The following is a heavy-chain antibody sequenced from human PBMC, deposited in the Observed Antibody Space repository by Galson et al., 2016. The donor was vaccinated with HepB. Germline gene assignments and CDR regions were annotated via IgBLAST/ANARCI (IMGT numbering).Heavy chain of an antibody. CDR3: ARDATSRATHATFYM. Sequence: ETLSLTCTVSSDSLSTSDWWSWVRQSPRKGLEWIGEINDSGTTNYNPSLEGRVTISVDTSKNQFSLRLTSVTAADTAVYYCARDATSRATHATFYMWGQGTVVTVSS. CDR1: SDSLSTSDW. J-gene: IGHJ3*02. D-gene: IGHD1-1*01. V-gene: IGHV4-4*02. CDR2: INDSGTT.